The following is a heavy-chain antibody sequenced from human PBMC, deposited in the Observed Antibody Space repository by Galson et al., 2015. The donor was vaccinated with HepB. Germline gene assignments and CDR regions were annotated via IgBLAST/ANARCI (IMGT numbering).Heavy chain of an antibody. CDR1: GGSISSRNW. J-gene: IGHJ4*02. CDR3: ATDRDTMLGMFDY. CDR2: IYHNGNT. V-gene: IGHV4-4*02. D-gene: IGHD3-10*01. Sequence: SETLSLTCVVSGGSISSRNWWSWVRQPPGKGLEWIGEIYHNGNTNYNPSLKSRITISVDKSKNQFSLKLNSVTAADTAVYYCATDRDTMLGMFDYWGQGALVTVSS.